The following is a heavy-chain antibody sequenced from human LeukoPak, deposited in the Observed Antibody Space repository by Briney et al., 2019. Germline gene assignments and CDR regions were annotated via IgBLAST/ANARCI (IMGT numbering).Heavy chain of an antibody. Sequence: RGSLRLSCAASGFTFSSYGMHWVRQAPGKGLEWVAVIWYDGSNKYYADSVKGRFTISRDNSKNTLYLQMNSLRAEDTAVYYCARLSVDTARDPADAFDIWGQGTMVTVSS. CDR2: IWYDGSNK. D-gene: IGHD5-18*01. V-gene: IGHV3-33*01. CDR1: GFTFSSYG. J-gene: IGHJ3*02. CDR3: ARLSVDTARDPADAFDI.